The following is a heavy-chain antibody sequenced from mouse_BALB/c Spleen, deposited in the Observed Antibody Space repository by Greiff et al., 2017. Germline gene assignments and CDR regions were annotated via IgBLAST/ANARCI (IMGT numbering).Heavy chain of an antibody. CDR1: GFSLTSYG. J-gene: IGHJ2*01. D-gene: IGHD1-2*01. Sequence: VMLVESGPGLVAPSQSLSITCTVSGFSLTSYGVHWVRQPPGKGLEWLGVIWAGGSTNYNSALMSRLSISKDNSKSQVFLKMNSLQTDDTAMYYCARDNYGYSYYFDYWGQGTTLTVSS. CDR3: ARDNYGYSYYFDY. V-gene: IGHV2-9*02. CDR2: IWAGGST.